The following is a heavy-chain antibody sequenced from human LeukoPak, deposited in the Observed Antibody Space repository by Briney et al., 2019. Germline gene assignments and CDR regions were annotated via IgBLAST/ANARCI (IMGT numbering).Heavy chain of an antibody. CDR1: GLTFSSYA. D-gene: IGHD3-22*01. V-gene: IGHV3-23*01. J-gene: IGHJ4*02. CDR3: AKTARWLPLNAY. CDR2: ISGSGGST. Sequence: QPGGSLRLSCAASGLTFSSYAMSWVRQAPGKGLEWVSAISGSGGSTYYADSVKGRFTLSRDNSKNTLSVQMHSLRAGEPGVYYLAKTARWLPLNAYWGQGTLVTVSS.